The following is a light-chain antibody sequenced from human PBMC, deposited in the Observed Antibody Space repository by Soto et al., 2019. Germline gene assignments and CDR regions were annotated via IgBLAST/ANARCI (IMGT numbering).Light chain of an antibody. CDR1: SSDIGAYDY. CDR3: SSYTNINTRACV. Sequence: QSALTQPASVSGSPGQSITISCTGTSSDIGAYDYVSWYQHHPNRAPKLIIYEVTDRPSGVSNRFSGSKSGNTASLTISGLQAEDEAEYYCSSYTNINTRACVFGTGTKLTVL. CDR2: EVT. V-gene: IGLV2-14*01. J-gene: IGLJ1*01.